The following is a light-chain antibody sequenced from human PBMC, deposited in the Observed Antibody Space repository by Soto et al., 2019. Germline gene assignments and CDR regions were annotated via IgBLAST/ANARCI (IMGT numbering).Light chain of an antibody. V-gene: IGKV3-20*01. Sequence: EIVLTRSPGTLSLSPGESATLSCRASRSLDSGQLAWYQQKVGRAPRLLIHDAFMRATGIPDRFSGSGSGTDFTLTIARLEPEDFAVYYCQQYGDSPRTFGQGTRLEIK. CDR2: DAF. J-gene: IGKJ5*01. CDR3: QQYGDSPRT. CDR1: RSLDSGQ.